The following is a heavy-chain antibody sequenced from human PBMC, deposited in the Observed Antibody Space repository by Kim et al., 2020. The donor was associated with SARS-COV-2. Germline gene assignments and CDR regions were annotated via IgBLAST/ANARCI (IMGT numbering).Heavy chain of an antibody. CDR3: ALEAYCGGDCYLSFVASDHRFDY. D-gene: IGHD2-21*01. Sequence: GGSLRLSCAASGFTFSSYAMSWVRQAPGKGLEWVSAISGSGGSTYYADSVKGRFTISRDNSKNTLYLQMNSLRAEDTAVYYCALEAYCGGDCYLSFVASDHRFDYWGQGTLVTVSS. V-gene: IGHV3-23*01. J-gene: IGHJ4*02. CDR1: GFTFSSYA. CDR2: ISGSGGST.